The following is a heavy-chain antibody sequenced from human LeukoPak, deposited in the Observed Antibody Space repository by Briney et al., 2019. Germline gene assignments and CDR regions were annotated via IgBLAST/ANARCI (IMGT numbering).Heavy chain of an antibody. Sequence: GRSLRLSCAASGFTFSSYGMHWVRQAPGKGLEWVAVISYDGSNKYYADSVKGRFTISRDNSKNTLYLQMNSLRAEDTAVYYCAKDEQGALYYGMDVWGKGTTVTVSS. CDR1: GFTFSSYG. J-gene: IGHJ6*04. CDR2: ISYDGSNK. V-gene: IGHV3-30*18. D-gene: IGHD1/OR15-1a*01. CDR3: AKDEQGALYYGMDV.